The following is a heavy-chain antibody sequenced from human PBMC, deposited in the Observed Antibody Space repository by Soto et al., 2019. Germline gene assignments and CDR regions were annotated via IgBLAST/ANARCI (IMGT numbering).Heavy chain of an antibody. CDR1: GFTFSSYS. D-gene: IGHD5-12*01. CDR2: ISSSSSYI. CDR3: ARRRVYDSYYYYGMDV. V-gene: IGHV3-21*01. J-gene: IGHJ6*02. Sequence: GGSLRLSCAASGFTFSSYSMNWVRQAPGKGLEWVSSISSSSSYIYYADSVKGRFTISRDNAKNSLYLQMNSLRAEDTAVYYCARRRVYDSYYYYGMDVWGQGTTVTVSS.